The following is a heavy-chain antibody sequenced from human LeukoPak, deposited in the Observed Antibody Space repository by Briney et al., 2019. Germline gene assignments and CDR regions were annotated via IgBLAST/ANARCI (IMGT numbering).Heavy chain of an antibody. CDR2: IIPIFGTA. CDR1: GGTFSSYA. J-gene: IGHJ6*03. Sequence: SVKVSCKASGGTFSSYAISWVRQAPGQGLEWMGGIIPIFGTANYAQKFQGRVTITADESTSTSYMELSSLRSEDTAVYYCARAPGIAALLMDVWGKGTTVTVSS. V-gene: IGHV1-69*13. D-gene: IGHD6-6*01. CDR3: ARAPGIAALLMDV.